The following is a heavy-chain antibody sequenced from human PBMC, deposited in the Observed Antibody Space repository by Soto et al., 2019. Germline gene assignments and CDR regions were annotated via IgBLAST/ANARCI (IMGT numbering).Heavy chain of an antibody. CDR2: ISYDGSNK. D-gene: IGHD3-10*01. CDR1: GFTFSSYA. CDR3: ARTLWLEGNFDY. V-gene: IGHV3-30-3*01. Sequence: GGSLRLSCAASGFTFSSYAMHWVRQAPGKGLEWVAVISYDGSNKYYADSVKGRFTISRDNSKNTLYLQMNSLRAEDTAVYYCARTLWLEGNFDYWGQGTLVTVSS. J-gene: IGHJ4*02.